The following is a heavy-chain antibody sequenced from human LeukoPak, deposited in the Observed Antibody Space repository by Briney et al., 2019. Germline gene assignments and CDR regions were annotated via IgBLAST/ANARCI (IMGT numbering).Heavy chain of an antibody. CDR3: ARGSVPYYDSQWEAFDI. CDR1: GFTFSSYS. D-gene: IGHD3-22*01. V-gene: IGHV4-39*07. Sequence: GSLRLSCAASGFTFSSYSMNWVRQAPGKGLEWIGSIYYSGSTYYNPSLKSRVTISVDTSKNQFSLKLSSVTAADTAVYYCARGSVPYYDSQWEAFDIWGQGTMVTVSS. J-gene: IGHJ3*02. CDR2: IYYSGST.